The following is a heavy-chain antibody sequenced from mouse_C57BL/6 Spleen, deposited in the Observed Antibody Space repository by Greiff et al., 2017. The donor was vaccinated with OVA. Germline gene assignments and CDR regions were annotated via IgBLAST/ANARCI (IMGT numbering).Heavy chain of an antibody. CDR2: IYPETGGT. CDR1: GYTFTDYE. Sequence: VQLQQSGAELVRPGASVTLSCKASGYTFTDYEMHWVKQTPVHGLEWIGAIYPETGGTAYNQKFKGKAILTADKSSSTAYMELRSLTSEDSAVYYCTRTPSYDKAYWGQGTLVTVSA. V-gene: IGHV1-15*01. J-gene: IGHJ3*01. D-gene: IGHD2-12*01. CDR3: TRTPSYDKAY.